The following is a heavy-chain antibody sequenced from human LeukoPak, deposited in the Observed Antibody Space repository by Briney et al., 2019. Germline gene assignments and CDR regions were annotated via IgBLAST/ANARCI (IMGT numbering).Heavy chain of an antibody. J-gene: IGHJ4*02. V-gene: IGHV3-21*01. Sequence: GGSLRLSCAASGFTFSSYSMNWVRQAPGKGLEWVSSISSSSSHIYYADSVKGRFTISRDNAKNSLYLQMNSLRAEDTAVYYCARERGSSFDYWGQGTLVTVSS. D-gene: IGHD1-26*01. CDR1: GFTFSSYS. CDR3: ARERGSSFDY. CDR2: ISSSSSHI.